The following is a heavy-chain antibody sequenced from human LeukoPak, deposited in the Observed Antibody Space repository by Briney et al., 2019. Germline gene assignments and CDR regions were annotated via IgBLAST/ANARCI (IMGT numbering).Heavy chain of an antibody. CDR3: TRDLMDYGVSTGLHHYYMDV. D-gene: IGHD3-9*01. CDR1: GFTFSSYW. Sequence: GESLRLYCVASGFTFSSYWMHGVRQDPTKGLVWVSHINGDGRNINYADSVRGRFTISRDNAKNTLYLQMNTLRVEDTAVYYCTRDLMDYGVSTGLHHYYMDVWGQGTTVTVSS. CDR2: INGDGRNI. J-gene: IGHJ6*02. V-gene: IGHV3-74*01.